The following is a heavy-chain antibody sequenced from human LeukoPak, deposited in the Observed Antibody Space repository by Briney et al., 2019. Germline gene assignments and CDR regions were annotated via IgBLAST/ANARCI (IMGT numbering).Heavy chain of an antibody. CDR3: ARPGPYSSGWYQDFDY. J-gene: IGHJ4*02. Sequence: GGSLRLSCAASGFTLSNYWIHWVRQAPGKGLVWVAYINSGGSRTSYADSVKGRFTISRDNAKNTVHLLMNSLRVEDTAVYYCARPGPYSSGWYQDFDYWGQGTLVTVSS. V-gene: IGHV3-74*01. D-gene: IGHD6-19*01. CDR1: GFTLSNYW. CDR2: INSGGSRT.